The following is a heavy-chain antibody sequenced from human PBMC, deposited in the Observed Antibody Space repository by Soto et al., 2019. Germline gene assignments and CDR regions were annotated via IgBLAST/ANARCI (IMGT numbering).Heavy chain of an antibody. D-gene: IGHD1-26*01. CDR2: IWYDGSNK. Sequence: QVHLVESGGGVVQPGRSLRLSCAASGFPFSRYGMHWVRQAPGKGLDWVAVIWYDGSNKYYADPVKGRFTISRDNSKNTLYLQMNSLRVEDTAVYYCARAQYTGSYFDACDIWGQGTMVTVSS. V-gene: IGHV3-33*03. CDR3: ARAQYTGSYFDACDI. J-gene: IGHJ3*02. CDR1: GFPFSRYG.